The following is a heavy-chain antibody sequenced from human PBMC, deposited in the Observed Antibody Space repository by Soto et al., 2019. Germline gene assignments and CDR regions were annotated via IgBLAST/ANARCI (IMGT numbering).Heavy chain of an antibody. CDR3: AKDARTMVRGVSRTRAFDY. V-gene: IGHV3-23*01. CDR1: GFTFNSYA. J-gene: IGHJ4*02. CDR2: ISGSGGST. Sequence: GGSLRLSCAASGFTFNSYAMSWVRQAPGKGLEWVSAISGSGGSTYYADSVKGRFTISRDNSKNTLYLQMNSLRAEDTAVYYCAKDARTMVRGVSRTRAFDYWGQGTLVTVSS. D-gene: IGHD3-10*01.